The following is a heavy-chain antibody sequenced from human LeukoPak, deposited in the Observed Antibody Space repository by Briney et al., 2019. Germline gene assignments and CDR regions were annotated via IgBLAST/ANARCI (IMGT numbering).Heavy chain of an antibody. D-gene: IGHD6-19*01. CDR1: GFTFSSYA. J-gene: IGHJ4*02. V-gene: IGHV3-23*01. Sequence: GSLRLSCAASGFTFSSYAMSWVRQAPGKGLEWVSAISGSGGSTYYADSVKGRFTISRDNSKNTLYLQMNSLRAEDTAVYYCAKQYSSGWYGYYFDYWGQGTLVTVSS. CDR2: ISGSGGST. CDR3: AKQYSSGWYGYYFDY.